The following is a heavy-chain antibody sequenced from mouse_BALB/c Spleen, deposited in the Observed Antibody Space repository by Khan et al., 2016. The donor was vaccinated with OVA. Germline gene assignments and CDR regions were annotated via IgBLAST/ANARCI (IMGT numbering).Heavy chain of an antibody. V-gene: IGHV9-4*02. Sequence: QIQLVQSGPELKKPGETVRISCKASGYTFTTAGMQWVQKMPGKGLKWIGWINTHSGVPKYAEDFKGRFAFSLETSANTAYLQITNLKNEDTATYFCARGGAAYYRNDGGAMEYWVQGTSVTVSS. CDR2: INTHSGVP. J-gene: IGHJ4*01. D-gene: IGHD2-14*01. CDR1: GYTFTTAG. CDR3: ARGGAAYYRNDGGAMEY.